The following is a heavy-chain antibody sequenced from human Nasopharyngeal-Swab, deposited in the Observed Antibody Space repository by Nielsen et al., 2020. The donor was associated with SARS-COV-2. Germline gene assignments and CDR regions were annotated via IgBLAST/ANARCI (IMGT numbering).Heavy chain of an antibody. CDR2: ISYDGSNK. D-gene: IGHD4-11*01. CDR3: ATVTFDY. CDR1: GFTFSIYG. J-gene: IGHJ4*02. Sequence: GESLKISCAASGFTFSIYGMHWVRQAPGKGPEWVAFISYDGSNKRYADSVKGRFTISRDNSKKTLYLQANSLRAEDTAVYYCATVTFDYWGQGTLVSVSS. V-gene: IGHV3-30*03.